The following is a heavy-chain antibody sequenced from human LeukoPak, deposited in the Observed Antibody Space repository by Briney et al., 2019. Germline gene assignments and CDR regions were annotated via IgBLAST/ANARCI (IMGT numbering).Heavy chain of an antibody. CDR1: GYIFTNYG. V-gene: IGHV1-18*01. CDR3: ARSSSYYWTY. J-gene: IGHJ4*02. Sequence: ASVKVSCKASGYIFTNYGFTWVRQARGQGLEWMGWISPYNVNTRYAQKFQGRVTLTADTSTNTAYMELRSLTSDDTATYYCARSSSYYWTYWGQGTLVTVSS. CDR2: ISPYNVNT. D-gene: IGHD3-22*01.